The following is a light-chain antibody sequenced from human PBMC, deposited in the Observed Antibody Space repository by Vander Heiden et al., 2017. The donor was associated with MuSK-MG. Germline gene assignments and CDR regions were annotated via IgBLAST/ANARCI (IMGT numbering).Light chain of an antibody. CDR1: QSISDS. CDR2: KAS. Sequence: DIQMTQSPSTLSASVGDRVTLTCRASQSISDSLAWYQQKPGKAPDLLIYKASSLQSGVPSRFSGSGSGTEFTLAISSLQPDDFATYYCQQYNTFPVTFGGGTKVEIK. J-gene: IGKJ4*01. V-gene: IGKV1-5*03. CDR3: QQYNTFPVT.